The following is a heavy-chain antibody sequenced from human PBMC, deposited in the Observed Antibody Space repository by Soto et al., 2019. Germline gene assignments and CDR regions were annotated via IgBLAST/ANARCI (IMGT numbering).Heavy chain of an antibody. CDR2: INAGNGNT. J-gene: IGHJ4*02. V-gene: IGHV1-3*01. CDR3: ARDIDFIAAAGFDY. CDR1: GYTFTSYA. Sequence: ASVKVSCKASGYTFTSYAMHWVRQAPGQRLEWMGWINAGNGNTKYSQKFQGRVTITRDTSASTAYMELSSLRSEDTAVYYCARDIDFIAAAGFDYWGQGTLVTVSS. D-gene: IGHD6-13*01.